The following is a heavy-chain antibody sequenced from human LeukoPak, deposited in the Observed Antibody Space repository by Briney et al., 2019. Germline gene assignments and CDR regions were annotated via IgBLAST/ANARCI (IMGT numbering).Heavy chain of an antibody. V-gene: IGHV1-18*04. CDR1: GYTFTGYY. CDR2: ISAYNGNT. D-gene: IGHD3-22*01. Sequence: ASVKVSCKASGYTFTGYYMHWVRQAPGQGLEWMGWISAYNGNTNYAQKLQGRVTMTTDTSTSTAYMELRSLRSDDTAVYYCARGYYYDSSGYVYFDYWGQGTLVTVSS. CDR3: ARGYYYDSSGYVYFDY. J-gene: IGHJ4*02.